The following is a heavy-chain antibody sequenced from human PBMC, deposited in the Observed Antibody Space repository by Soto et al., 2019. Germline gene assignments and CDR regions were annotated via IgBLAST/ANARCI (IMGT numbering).Heavy chain of an antibody. Sequence: QVQLVQSGAEVKKPGASVKVSCKASGYTFTSYGLSWVRQAPGQGLEWMGWINANNGNTKYAQKLQGRVTMTTDTSTTTASVELRSLRSDDTAVYYCARDLNLGLGDYWGQGTLVTVSS. V-gene: IGHV1-18*01. CDR3: ARDLNLGLGDY. D-gene: IGHD7-27*01. CDR1: GYTFTSYG. J-gene: IGHJ4*02. CDR2: INANNGNT.